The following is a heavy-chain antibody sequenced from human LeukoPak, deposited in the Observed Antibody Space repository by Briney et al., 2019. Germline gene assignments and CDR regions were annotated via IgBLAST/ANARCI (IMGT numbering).Heavy chain of an antibody. Sequence: ETLSLTCTVSGGSISSYYWSWIRQPPGKGLEWIGYIYYSGSTNYNPSLKSRVTISVDTSKNQFSLKLSSVTAADTAVYYCARGRGGYSSGWYHDYWGQGTLVTVSS. V-gene: IGHV4-59*12. D-gene: IGHD6-19*01. CDR1: GGSISSYY. CDR2: IYYSGST. CDR3: ARGRGGYSSGWYHDY. J-gene: IGHJ4*02.